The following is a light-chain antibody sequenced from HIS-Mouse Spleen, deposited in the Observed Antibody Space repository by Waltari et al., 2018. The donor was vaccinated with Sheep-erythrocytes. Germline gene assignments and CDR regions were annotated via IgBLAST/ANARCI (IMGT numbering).Light chain of an antibody. CDR1: SSDVGSYNL. V-gene: IGLV2-23*01. J-gene: IGLJ2*01. CDR2: EGS. CDR3: CSYAGSSTLV. Sequence: QSALTQPASVSGSPGQSIPISCTGTSSDVGSYNLVTWYQQHPGKAPKRRIYEGSKRPSGVSNRFSGSKSGNTASLTISGLQAEDEADYYCCSYAGSSTLVFGGGTKLTVL.